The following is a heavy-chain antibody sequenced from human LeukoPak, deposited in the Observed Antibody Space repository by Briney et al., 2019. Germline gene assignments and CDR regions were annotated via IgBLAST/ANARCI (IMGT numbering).Heavy chain of an antibody. V-gene: IGHV1-2*06. J-gene: IGHJ1*01. Sequence: ASVKVSCKASGYTFTSYARNWVRQAPGQVLEWMGRINPNSGGTNYAQKFQGRVTMTRDTSISTAYMELSRLRSDDTAVYYCARVEASGYFQHWGQGTLVTVSS. CDR3: ARVEASGYFQH. CDR2: INPNSGGT. CDR1: GYTFTSYA.